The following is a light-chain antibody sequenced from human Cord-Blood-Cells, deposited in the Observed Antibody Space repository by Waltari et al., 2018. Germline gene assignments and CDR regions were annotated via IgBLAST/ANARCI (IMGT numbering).Light chain of an antibody. V-gene: IGKV3-20*01. Sequence: EIVLTQSPGPLSLSPGERATLSCRASQSVSSSYLAWYQQKPGQAPRLLIYGASGRATGIPDRFSGSGSGTDFTLTISRLEPEDFAVYYGQQYGSSPYTFGQGTKLEIK. CDR3: QQYGSSPYT. CDR2: GAS. CDR1: QSVSSSY. J-gene: IGKJ2*01.